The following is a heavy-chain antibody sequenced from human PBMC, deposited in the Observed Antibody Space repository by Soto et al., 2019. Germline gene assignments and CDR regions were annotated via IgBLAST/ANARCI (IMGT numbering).Heavy chain of an antibody. CDR1: GGTFSSYT. Sequence: QVQLVQSGAEVKKPGSSVKVSCKASGGTFSSYTISWVLQAPGQGLEWMGRIIPILGIANYAQKFQGRVTMTADKSTSTAYLELSSLRSEDTDVYYCARRRDSWGQGTLVTVSS. CDR2: IIPILGIA. J-gene: IGHJ4*02. CDR3: ARRRDS. V-gene: IGHV1-69*02.